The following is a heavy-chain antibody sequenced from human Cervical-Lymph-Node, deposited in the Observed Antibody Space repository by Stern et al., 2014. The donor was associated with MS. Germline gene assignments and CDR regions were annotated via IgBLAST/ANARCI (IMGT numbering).Heavy chain of an antibody. CDR2: IYPGDSDT. V-gene: IGHV5-51*01. Sequence: EVQLVESGAEVKKPGESLKISCKTSGYKFTNQWIAWVRQMPGKGMEIMGIIYPGDSDTRYNPSFQGQVIISADKSINTAYLQWSSLKASDTAMYYCATHPVGPWGQGTLVTVSS. CDR3: ATHPVGP. CDR1: GYKFTNQW. J-gene: IGHJ5*02.